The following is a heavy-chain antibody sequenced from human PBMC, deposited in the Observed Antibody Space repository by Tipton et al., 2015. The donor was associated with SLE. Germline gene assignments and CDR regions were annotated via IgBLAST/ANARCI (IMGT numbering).Heavy chain of an antibody. CDR2: VSGSGGST. D-gene: IGHD3-10*01. V-gene: IGHV3-23*01. J-gene: IGHJ3*02. CDR1: GFYFRDYA. Sequence: SLRLSCEASGFYFRDYAMSWVRQSPGKGLEWVSTVSGSGGSTYYADSVKGRFTISRDNSKHTVSLQMNSLRVEDTAVYYCAKGGHVVLTSFDMWGQGTMVTVSS. CDR3: AKGGHVVLTSFDM.